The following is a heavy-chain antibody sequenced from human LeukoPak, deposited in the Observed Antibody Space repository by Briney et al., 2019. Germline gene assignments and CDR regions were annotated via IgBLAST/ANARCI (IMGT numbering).Heavy chain of an antibody. D-gene: IGHD6-19*01. J-gene: IGHJ4*02. CDR3: TRVTTVAASDFDY. CDR1: GFTFSGSA. V-gene: IGHV3-73*01. CDR2: IRSKADNYAT. Sequence: GGSLRLSCAASGFTFSGSAIHWVRQASGKGLEWVGRIRSKADNYATEYVASVKGRFIIARDDSKNTTFLQMNSLKTEDTAVYYCTRVTTVAASDFDYWGQRTQVSVSA.